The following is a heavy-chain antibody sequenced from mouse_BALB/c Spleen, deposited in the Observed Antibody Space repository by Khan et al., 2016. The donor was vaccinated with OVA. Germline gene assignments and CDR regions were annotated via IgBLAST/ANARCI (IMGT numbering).Heavy chain of an antibody. D-gene: IGHD1-1*01. Sequence: VQLQQSGPELVKPGASVKISCKASGYSFTGYFMNWVMQSHGKSLEWIGRINPHIGETFYNQKFKGKATLTVHESSSTAHMELRSLASEDSAVYYCARIYGSDFDYWGQGTPLTVSS. CDR2: INPHIGET. CDR3: ARIYGSDFDY. CDR1: GYSFTGYF. V-gene: IGHV1-20*02. J-gene: IGHJ2*01.